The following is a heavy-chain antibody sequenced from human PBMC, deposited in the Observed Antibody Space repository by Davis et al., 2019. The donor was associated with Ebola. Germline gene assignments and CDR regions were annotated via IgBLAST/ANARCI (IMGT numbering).Heavy chain of an antibody. Sequence: PGGSLRLSCAASGFTFSGSAMHWVRQASGKGPEWVGRIRSKANSYATTYAASVKGRFTIPRDDSKNTAYLQMNSLKTDDTAVYYCTNRKSEYWGQGTLVTVSS. J-gene: IGHJ4*02. V-gene: IGHV3-73*01. CDR1: GFTFSGSA. CDR2: IRSKANSYAT. CDR3: TNRKSEY.